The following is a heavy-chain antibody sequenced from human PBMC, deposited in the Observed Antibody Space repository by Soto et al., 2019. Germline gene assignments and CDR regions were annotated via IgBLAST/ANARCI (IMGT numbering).Heavy chain of an antibody. CDR2: IYWDDDK. J-gene: IGHJ4*02. CDR3: AHRPYGYKYYFDY. Sequence: QITLKESGPTLVKPTQTLTLTCAFSGFSLSTRGVGVGWFRQPPGRALEWHALIYWDDDKRYSPSLQSRLTVTRDTSKNQVVLTMTNTYPVDTATYYCAHRPYGYKYYFDYWGQGTLVAVSS. CDR1: GFSLSTRGVG. V-gene: IGHV2-5*02. D-gene: IGHD5-12*01.